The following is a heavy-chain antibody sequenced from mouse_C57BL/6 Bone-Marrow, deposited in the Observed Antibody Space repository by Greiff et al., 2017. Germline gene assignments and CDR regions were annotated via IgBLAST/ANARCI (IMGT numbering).Heavy chain of an antibody. CDR1: GFTFTAYY. V-gene: IGHV7-3*01. D-gene: IGHD2-1*01. CDR2: FRNYANGYTT. J-gene: IGHJ3*01. CDR3: ARLYSCDY. Sequence: EVQGVESGGGLVQPGGSLSLSCAASGFTFTAYYMSWVRQPPGKALEWLGFFRNYANGYTTEYSASVKGRFTISRDNSQSIFYLQLIALSAADSATYSSARLYSCDYWGQGTMVTVSA.